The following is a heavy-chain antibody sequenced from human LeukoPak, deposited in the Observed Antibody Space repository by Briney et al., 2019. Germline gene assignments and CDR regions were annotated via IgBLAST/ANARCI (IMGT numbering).Heavy chain of an antibody. CDR1: GFTVSSNY. D-gene: IGHD1-26*01. Sequence: GGSLRLSCAASGFTVSSNYMSWVRQAPGKGLEWVSVIYSGGSTYYADSVKGRFTISRDNSKNPLYLQMNSLRAEDTAVYYCAREGGRELRDAFDIWGQGTMVSVSS. CDR3: AREGGRELRDAFDI. CDR2: IYSGGST. J-gene: IGHJ3*02. V-gene: IGHV3-53*01.